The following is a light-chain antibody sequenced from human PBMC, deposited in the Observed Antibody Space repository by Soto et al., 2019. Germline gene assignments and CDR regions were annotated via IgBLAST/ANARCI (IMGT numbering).Light chain of an antibody. CDR1: QSIGTY. V-gene: IGKV1-39*01. CDR3: QQSYSAPPLT. CDR2: VAS. Sequence: DIQMTQSPSSLSASVGDRVTITCRASQSIGTYLTWYQQKPVKAPKLLIYVASSLQSGVPSRFSGSGSGTDFTLTITSLQPEDSATYFCQQSYSAPPLTFGGGTKVEIK. J-gene: IGKJ4*01.